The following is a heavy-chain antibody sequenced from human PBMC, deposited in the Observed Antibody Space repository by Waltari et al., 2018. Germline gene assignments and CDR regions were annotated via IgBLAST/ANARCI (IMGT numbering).Heavy chain of an antibody. V-gene: IGHV4-38-2*01. CDR1: GYSISSGYY. J-gene: IGHJ4*02. Sequence: QVQLQESGPGLVKPSETLSLTCAVSGYSISSGYYWGWIRQPPGKGLEWIGSIYHSGSTDYNPSLKSRVTISVDTSKNQFSLKLSSVTAADTAVYYCASTKDFSGSYLGGAYYFDYWGQGTLVTVSS. D-gene: IGHD1-26*01. CDR3: ASTKDFSGSYLGGAYYFDY. CDR2: IYHSGST.